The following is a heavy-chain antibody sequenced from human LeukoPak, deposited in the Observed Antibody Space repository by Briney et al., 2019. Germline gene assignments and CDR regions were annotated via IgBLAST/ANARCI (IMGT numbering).Heavy chain of an antibody. CDR2: IYSGGST. CDR3: ALGLVTDY. V-gene: IGHV3-66*01. D-gene: IGHD3-9*01. Sequence: GGSMRLSCAASGFTVSSNFMSWVRQAPGKGLEWVSVIYSGGSTYYATSVKGRFTIPSHNSKNTQYLQMNSLRVEDTAVYYCALGLVTDYWGQGTLVTVSS. J-gene: IGHJ4*02. CDR1: GFTVSSNF.